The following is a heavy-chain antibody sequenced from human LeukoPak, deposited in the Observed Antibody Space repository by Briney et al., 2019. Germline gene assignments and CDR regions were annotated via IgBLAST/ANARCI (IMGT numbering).Heavy chain of an antibody. V-gene: IGHV1-18*01. CDR1: GYTFTSYG. J-gene: IGHJ4*02. CDR3: ARDPSYYDILTGYSRPNPFDY. CDR2: IGAYNGNT. Sequence: ASVKVSCEASGYTFTSYGISSVRHAPGQGLEWMGWIGAYNGNTNYAQKLQGRVTMTTDTSTSTAYMELRSLRSDDTAVYCCARDPSYYDILTGYSRPNPFDYWGQGTLATVSS. D-gene: IGHD3-9*01.